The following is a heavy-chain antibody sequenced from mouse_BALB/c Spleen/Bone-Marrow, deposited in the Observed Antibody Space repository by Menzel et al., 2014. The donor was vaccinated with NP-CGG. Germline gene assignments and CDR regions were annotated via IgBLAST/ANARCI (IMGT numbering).Heavy chain of an antibody. D-gene: IGHD2-1*01. V-gene: IGHV5-6-3*01. CDR1: GFTFSSYG. CDR2: INSNGGST. J-gene: IGHJ2*01. Sequence: DVMLVESGGGLVQPGGSLKLSCAASGFTFSSYGMSWVRQTPDKRLELVASINSNGGSTYYPDSVKGRFTISRDNAKNTLSLQMSSLKSEDTAMYYCARGNYGNYADYFDYWGQGTTLTVSS. CDR3: ARGNYGNYADYFDY.